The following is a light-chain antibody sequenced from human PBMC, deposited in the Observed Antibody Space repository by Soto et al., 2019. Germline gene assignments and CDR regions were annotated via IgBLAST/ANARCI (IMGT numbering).Light chain of an antibody. J-gene: IGKJ1*01. Sequence: DIQMTQSPSTLSASIVDIVTITCXASQSISSWLAWYQQKPGKAPKLLIYKATTLESGVPSRFSGSGYGTEFTLTISSLQPDDFATYYCHQYNSYSRTFGQGTKVDIK. V-gene: IGKV1-5*03. CDR3: HQYNSYSRT. CDR1: QSISSW. CDR2: KAT.